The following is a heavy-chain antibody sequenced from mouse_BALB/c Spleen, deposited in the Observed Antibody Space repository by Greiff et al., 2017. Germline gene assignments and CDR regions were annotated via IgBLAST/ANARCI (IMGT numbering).Heavy chain of an antibody. V-gene: IGHV1-4*01. CDR2: INPSSGYT. D-gene: IGHD2-4*01. Sequence: VKLMESGAELARPGASVKMSCKASGYTFTSYTMHWVKQRPGQGLEWIGYINPSSGYTNYNQKFKDKATLTADKSSSTAYMQLSSLTSEDSAVYYCARDYDGGAWFAYWGQGTLVTVSA. CDR3: ARDYDGGAWFAY. J-gene: IGHJ3*01. CDR1: GYTFTSYT.